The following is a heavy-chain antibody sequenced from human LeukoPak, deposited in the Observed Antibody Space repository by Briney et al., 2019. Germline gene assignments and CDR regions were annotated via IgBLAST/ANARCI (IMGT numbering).Heavy chain of an antibody. V-gene: IGHV3-30*02. J-gene: IGHJ4*02. D-gene: IGHD1-26*01. CDR1: GFTFSSYG. CDR3: AKDHYQVLLVGATLDY. CDR2: IRYDGSSK. Sequence: QAGGSLRLSCAASGFTFSSYGMHWVRQAPGKGLEWVAFIRYDGSSKYYADSVKGRFTISRDNSKNTLYLQMNSLRVEDTAVFYCAKDHYQVLLVGATLDYWGQGTLVTVSS.